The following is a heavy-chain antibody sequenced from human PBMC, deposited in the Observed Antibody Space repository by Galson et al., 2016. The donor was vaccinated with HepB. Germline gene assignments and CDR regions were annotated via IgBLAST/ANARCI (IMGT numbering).Heavy chain of an antibody. Sequence: VKVSCKASGYTFSTYGISWVRQAPGQGLEWIGWISTFTDDTKFAQKFQGRVTMTTDTSTSTVYMELRSLRSDDTAMYYCARGVATALWSFDLWGRGTPVTVS. CDR1: GYTFSTYG. J-gene: IGHJ2*01. CDR3: ARGVATALWSFDL. D-gene: IGHD6-13*01. V-gene: IGHV1-18*01. CDR2: ISTFTDDT.